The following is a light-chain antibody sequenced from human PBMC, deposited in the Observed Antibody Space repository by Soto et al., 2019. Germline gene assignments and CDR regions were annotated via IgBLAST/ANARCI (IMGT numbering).Light chain of an antibody. V-gene: IGKV3D-15*01. CDR1: QSVNIH. CDR2: GAS. J-gene: IGKJ1*01. Sequence: EIVMTQSRATLSVSPGERATLSCRASQSVNIHLAWYQQKPGQAPRLLIYGASARATGIPAKFSGSGSGTEFTLTISSLQSEDFAVYYCQQYNKWPRTFGQGTKVDIK. CDR3: QQYNKWPRT.